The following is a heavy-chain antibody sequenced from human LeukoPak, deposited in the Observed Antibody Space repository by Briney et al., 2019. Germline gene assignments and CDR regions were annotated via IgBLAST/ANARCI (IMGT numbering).Heavy chain of an antibody. D-gene: IGHD4-17*01. CDR1: GFTFSSYE. J-gene: IGHJ4*02. CDR3: ARASTVTSYYFDS. V-gene: IGHV3-48*03. CDR2: ISGSGGSI. Sequence: GGSLRLSYAASGFTFSSYELNWVRQARGKGLEWVSYISGSGGSIYYADSVKGRFTISRDNAKNSLYLQMNGLRAEDTAVYYCARASTVTSYYFDSWGQGTLVTVSS.